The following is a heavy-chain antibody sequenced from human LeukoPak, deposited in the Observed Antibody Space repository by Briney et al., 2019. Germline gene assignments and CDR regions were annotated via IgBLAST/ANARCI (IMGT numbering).Heavy chain of an antibody. CDR2: ISSGGEYI. D-gene: IGHD6-19*01. Sequence: GGSLRLSCVASGFIFSSYHMNWVRQTPEKGLEWVSSISSGGEYIYSSDSLKGQFTISRDNAKKTLYLQMNSLRVEDTAVYYCAGGRGVAGNYYYYYMDVWGKGTTVTVSS. V-gene: IGHV3-21*01. CDR1: GFIFSSYH. CDR3: AGGRGVAGNYYYYYMDV. J-gene: IGHJ6*03.